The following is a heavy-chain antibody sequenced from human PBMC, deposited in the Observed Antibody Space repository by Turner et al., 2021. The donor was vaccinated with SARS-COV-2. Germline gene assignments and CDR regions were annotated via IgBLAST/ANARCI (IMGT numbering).Heavy chain of an antibody. Sequence: QVQLVQSGAEVKKPGSSVKVSCKTSGGTFSSYAISWVRQAPGQGLEWMGGIIASFGTANYAQKFQGRVTITADESTSKAYMELSSLRSEDTAVYYCARDSRGGRWLQPFWYWGQGTLVTVSS. V-gene: IGHV1-69*01. CDR2: IIASFGTA. J-gene: IGHJ4*02. D-gene: IGHD3-16*01. CDR3: ARDSRGGRWLQPFWY. CDR1: GGTFSSYA.